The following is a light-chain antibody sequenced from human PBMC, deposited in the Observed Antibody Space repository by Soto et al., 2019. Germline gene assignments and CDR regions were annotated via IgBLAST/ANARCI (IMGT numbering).Light chain of an antibody. J-gene: IGLJ2*01. V-gene: IGLV2-14*01. CDR2: EVS. CDR3: SSYISSRTSVV. Sequence: QSVLTQPASVSGSPGQSITISCTGTSSDVDGYKYVSWYQQHPGKAPKLMIYEVSNRPSGVSIRFSGSKSGNTASLTISGLQAEDEADYYCSSYISSRTSVVFGGGTKLTVL. CDR1: SSDVDGYKY.